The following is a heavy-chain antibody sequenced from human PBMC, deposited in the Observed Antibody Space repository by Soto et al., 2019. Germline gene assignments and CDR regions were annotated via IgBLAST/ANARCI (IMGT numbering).Heavy chain of an antibody. CDR3: ATREVAVAGTYGMDV. D-gene: IGHD6-19*01. CDR1: GSTVSSYA. J-gene: IGHJ6*02. V-gene: IGHV1-69*13. CDR2: IIPIFGTA. Sequence: GASVNVSCKESGSTVSSYAISWGRQAPGQGLEWMGGIIPIFGTANYAQKFQGRVTITADESTSTAYMELSSLRSEDTAVYYCATREVAVAGTYGMDVWGQGTTVTVSS.